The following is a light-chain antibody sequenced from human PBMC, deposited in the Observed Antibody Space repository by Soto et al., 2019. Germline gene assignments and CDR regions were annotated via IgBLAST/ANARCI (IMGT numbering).Light chain of an antibody. Sequence: QSALTQPAPVSGSPGQSISISCTGTSRDVGGYNYVSWFQQHPGKAPRLMIYEVSNRPSGVSNRFSGSKSGNTASLTISGLQAEDEADYYCTSYTTSSIVAFGGGTKVTVL. CDR3: TSYTTSSIVA. CDR2: EVS. J-gene: IGLJ2*01. V-gene: IGLV2-14*01. CDR1: SRDVGGYNY.